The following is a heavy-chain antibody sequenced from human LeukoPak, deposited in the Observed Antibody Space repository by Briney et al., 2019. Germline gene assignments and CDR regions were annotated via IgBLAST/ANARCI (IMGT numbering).Heavy chain of an antibody. CDR3: ARSAGRYSGSYPNWFDP. Sequence: GGSLRLSCAASGFTFSSYAMHWVRQAPGKGLEYVSAISSNGGSTYYANSVMGRFTISRDNSKNTLYLQMGSLRAEDMAVYYCARSAGRYSGSYPNWFDPWGQGTLVTVSS. CDR1: GFTFSSYA. V-gene: IGHV3-64*01. J-gene: IGHJ5*02. D-gene: IGHD1-26*01. CDR2: ISSNGGST.